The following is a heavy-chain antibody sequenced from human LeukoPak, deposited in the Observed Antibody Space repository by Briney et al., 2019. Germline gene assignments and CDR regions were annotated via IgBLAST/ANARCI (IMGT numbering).Heavy chain of an antibody. CDR1: GFTFSRYW. V-gene: IGHV3-15*01. CDR3: TTEMDTAIYY. Sequence: GGSLRLSCAASGFTFSRYWMTWVRQAPGKGLEWVGRIRGKTDGGTTDYAAPVKGRFTISRDDSKNTLYLQMNSLRTEDTAVYYCTTEMDTAIYYWGQGTLVTVSS. D-gene: IGHD5-18*01. J-gene: IGHJ4*02. CDR2: IRGKTDGGTT.